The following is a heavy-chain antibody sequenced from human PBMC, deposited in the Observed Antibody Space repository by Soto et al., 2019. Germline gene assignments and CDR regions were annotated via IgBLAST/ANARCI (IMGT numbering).Heavy chain of an antibody. D-gene: IGHD5-12*01. J-gene: IGHJ4*02. CDR3: AKERDSRGFYDY. CDR1: GFTFSSYS. V-gene: IGHV3-23*01. Sequence: GGSLRLSCAASGFTFSSYSMNWVRQAPGKGLEWVSAISSSGGRTYYADSVKGRFTISRDNSKNTLYLEMNSLRAEDTAVYYCAKERDSRGFYDYLGQGTLVTVSS. CDR2: ISSSGGRT.